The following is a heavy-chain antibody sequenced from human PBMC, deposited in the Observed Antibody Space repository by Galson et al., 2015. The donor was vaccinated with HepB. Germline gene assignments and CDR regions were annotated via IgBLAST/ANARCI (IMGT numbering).Heavy chain of an antibody. Sequence: SLRLSCAASGFTFSSYEMNWVRQAPGKGLEWVSYISSSGSTIYYADSVKGRFTISRDNAKNSLYLQMNSLRAEDTAVYYCARDTGDSSGWGADAFDIWGQGTMVTVSS. CDR2: ISSSGSTI. V-gene: IGHV3-48*03. CDR1: GFTFSSYE. CDR3: ARDTGDSSGWGADAFDI. D-gene: IGHD3-22*01. J-gene: IGHJ3*02.